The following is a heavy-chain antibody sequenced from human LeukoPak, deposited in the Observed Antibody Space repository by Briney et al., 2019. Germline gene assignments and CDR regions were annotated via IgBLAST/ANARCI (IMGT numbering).Heavy chain of an antibody. D-gene: IGHD6-13*01. CDR3: ARDNRSPYSSSWYYYYYMDV. CDR1: GFTFSNYN. Sequence: GGSLRLSCAASGFTFSNYNMNWVRQAPGKGLEWVSSISSSSSYIYYADSVKGRFTISRDNAKNSLYLQMNSLRAEDTAVYYCARDNRSPYSSSWYYYYYMDVWGKGTTVTVSS. CDR2: ISSSSSYI. J-gene: IGHJ6*03. V-gene: IGHV3-21*01.